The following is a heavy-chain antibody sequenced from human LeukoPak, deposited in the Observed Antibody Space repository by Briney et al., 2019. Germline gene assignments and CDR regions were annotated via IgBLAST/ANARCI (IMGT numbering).Heavy chain of an antibody. CDR2: ISSSSSYI. V-gene: IGHV3-21*01. CDR1: GFTFSSYS. Sequence: GGSLRLSCAASGFTFSSYSMNWVRQAPGKGLEWVSSISSSSSYIYYADSVKGRFTISRDNAKNSLYLQMNSLRAEDTAVYYCARAEVVPAASVYYFDYWGQGTLVTVSS. D-gene: IGHD2-2*01. J-gene: IGHJ4*02. CDR3: ARAEVVPAASVYYFDY.